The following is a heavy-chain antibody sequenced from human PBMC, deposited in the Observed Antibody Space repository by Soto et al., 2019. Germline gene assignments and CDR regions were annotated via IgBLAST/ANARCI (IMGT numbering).Heavy chain of an antibody. V-gene: IGHV4-38-2*01. CDR2: IYHSGTT. CDR1: GGSIISNYW. D-gene: IGHD3-3*01. Sequence: SETLSLTCAVSGGSIISNYWWAWVRESPGEGLVWIGSIYHSGTTYYNPSLESRVIISVDTSESRFALRLTSVTAADSAVYYCARTDNVGYYPYCGQGTLVTVSS. CDR3: ARTDNVGYYPY. J-gene: IGHJ4*02.